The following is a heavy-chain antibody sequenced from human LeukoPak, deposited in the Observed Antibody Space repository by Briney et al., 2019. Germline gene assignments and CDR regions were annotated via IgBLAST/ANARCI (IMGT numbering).Heavy chain of an antibody. CDR1: GGSFSGYY. CDR3: ARHDAYYYGSGSWYYFDY. J-gene: IGHJ4*02. V-gene: IGHV4-34*01. CDR2: INHSGST. Sequence: SETLSLTCAVYGGSFSGYYWSWIRQPPGKGLEWIGEINHSGSTNYNPSPKSRVTISVDTSKNQFSLKLSSVTAADTAVYYCARHDAYYYGSGSWYYFDYWGQGTLVTVSS. D-gene: IGHD3-10*01.